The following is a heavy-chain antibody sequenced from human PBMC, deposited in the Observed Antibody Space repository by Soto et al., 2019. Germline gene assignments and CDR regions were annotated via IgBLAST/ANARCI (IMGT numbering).Heavy chain of an antibody. D-gene: IGHD5-12*01. CDR2: INHSGST. CDR3: ARVVRWLRLAGGTTAFRFDYGMDV. Sequence: SETLSLTCAVYGVSFSGYDWSWIRQPPGKGLEWIGEINHSGSTNYNPSLKSRVTISVDTSKNQFSLKLSSVTAADTAVYYCARVVRWLRLAGGTTAFRFDYGMDVWGQGTTVTVSS. V-gene: IGHV4-34*01. J-gene: IGHJ6*02. CDR1: GVSFSGYD.